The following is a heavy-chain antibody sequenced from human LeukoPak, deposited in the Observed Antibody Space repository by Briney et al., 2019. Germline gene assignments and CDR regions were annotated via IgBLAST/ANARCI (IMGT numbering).Heavy chain of an antibody. CDR3: ARDHPEYGDAAFDY. CDR2: IWYDGSNK. D-gene: IGHD4-17*01. J-gene: IGHJ4*02. Sequence: GGSLRLSCAASGFTFSSYGMHWVRQAPGKGLEWVAVIWYDGSNKYYADSVKGRFTISRDNFKNTLYLQMNSLRAEDTAVYYCARDHPEYGDAAFDYWGQGTLVTVSS. CDR1: GFTFSSYG. V-gene: IGHV3-33*01.